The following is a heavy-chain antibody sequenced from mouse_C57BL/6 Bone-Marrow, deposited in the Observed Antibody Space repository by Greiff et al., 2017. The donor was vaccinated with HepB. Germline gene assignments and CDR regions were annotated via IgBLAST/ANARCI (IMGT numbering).Heavy chain of an antibody. CDR1: GYTFTSYW. V-gene: IGHV1-52*01. D-gene: IGHD2-4*01. J-gene: IGHJ3*01. CDR3: ARDDYERFAY. CDR2: IDPSDSET. Sequence: QVQLQQPGAELVRPGSSVKLSCKASGYTFTSYWMHWVKQRPIQGLEWIGNIDPSDSETHYNQKFKDKATLTVDKSSSTAYMQLSILTDEDSAVYDCARDDYERFAYWGQGTLVTVSA.